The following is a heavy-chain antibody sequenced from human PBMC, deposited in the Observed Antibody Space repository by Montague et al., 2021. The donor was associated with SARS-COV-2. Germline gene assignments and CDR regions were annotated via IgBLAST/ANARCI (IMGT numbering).Heavy chain of an antibody. CDR1: GFSLSGYG. V-gene: IGHV3-33*01. Sequence: SLRLSCAASGFSLSGYGMHWVRQAPGKGLEWVTLTWYDGSHKYYADYVKGRFTISRDNSQKMVYLEMNSLRAEDTAVYYCARVRHTYGYLSAFDIWGHGTMVTVSS. CDR2: TWYDGSHK. J-gene: IGHJ3*02. CDR3: ARVRHTYGYLSAFDI. D-gene: IGHD5-18*01.